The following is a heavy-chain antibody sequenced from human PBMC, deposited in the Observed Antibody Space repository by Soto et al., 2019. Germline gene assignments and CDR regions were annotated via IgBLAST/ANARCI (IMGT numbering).Heavy chain of an antibody. V-gene: IGHV3-11*06. CDR2: ISTSNSNR. Sequence: PGGPLRLSCTDPGFTFGSYAMTWIRQAPGKALEWSSSISTSNSNRNYADSVKGRFTISRDNAKNTLFLQMDSLRAEDTAMYYCVKDNVGNGYSGYATWGQGTRVTVSS. D-gene: IGHD5-12*01. J-gene: IGHJ4*02. CDR3: VKDNVGNGYSGYAT. CDR1: GFTFGSYA.